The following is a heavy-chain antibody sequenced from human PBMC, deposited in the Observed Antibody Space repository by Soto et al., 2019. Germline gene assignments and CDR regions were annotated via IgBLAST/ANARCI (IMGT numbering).Heavy chain of an antibody. V-gene: IGHV1-2*04. CDR2: INPNSGGT. J-gene: IGHJ3*02. CDR3: ARALGTTGTTSEDAFDI. D-gene: IGHD1-1*01. CDR1: GYTFTGYY. Sequence: ASVKVSCKASGYTFTGYYMHWVRQAPGQGLEWMGWINPNSGGTNYAQKFQGWVTMTRDTSISTAYMELSRLRSDDTAVYYCARALGTTGTTSEDAFDIWGQGTMVTVSS.